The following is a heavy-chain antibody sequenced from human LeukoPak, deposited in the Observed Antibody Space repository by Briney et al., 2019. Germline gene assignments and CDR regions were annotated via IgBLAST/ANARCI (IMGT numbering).Heavy chain of an antibody. D-gene: IGHD1-26*01. CDR2: ISGRGDTT. V-gene: IGHV3-23*01. Sequence: GGSLRLSCAASGFTFRSSGMSWVCQAPGKGLEWVSSISGRGDTTYYADSVKGRFTISRDNSKNTLYLQMNSLRAEDTAVYYCARPLSIVGATIGAFDIWGQGTMVTVSS. J-gene: IGHJ3*02. CDR1: GFTFRSSG. CDR3: ARPLSIVGATIGAFDI.